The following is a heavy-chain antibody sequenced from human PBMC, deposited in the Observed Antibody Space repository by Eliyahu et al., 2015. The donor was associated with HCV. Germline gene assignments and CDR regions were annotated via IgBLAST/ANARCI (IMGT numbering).Heavy chain of an antibody. CDR2: IRSDGAHI. Sequence: GLHWVRQTPGKGLEWVAGIRSDGAHIFYADNVKGRFTISRDNSKSTLFLQLSSLRAEDTAVYFCARDPVTYCTATGCNSRWFSHWGQGTVVTVLS. D-gene: IGHD2-15*01. J-gene: IGHJ5*02. CDR3: ARDPVTYCTATGCNSRWFSH. V-gene: IGHV3-33*01. CDR1: G.